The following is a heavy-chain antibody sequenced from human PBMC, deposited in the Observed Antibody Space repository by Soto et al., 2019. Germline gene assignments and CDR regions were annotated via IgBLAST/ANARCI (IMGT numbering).Heavy chain of an antibody. V-gene: IGHV3-9*01. D-gene: IGHD6-6*01. CDR3: AYLTEEQLVSAQTYDAFDI. Sequence: GGSLRLSCAASGFTFDDYAMHWVRQAPGKGLEWVSGISWNSGSIGYADSVKGRFTISRDNAKNSLYLQMNSLRAEDTALYYCAYLTEEQLVSAQTYDAFDIWGQGTMVTVSS. CDR2: ISWNSGSI. CDR1: GFTFDDYA. J-gene: IGHJ3*02.